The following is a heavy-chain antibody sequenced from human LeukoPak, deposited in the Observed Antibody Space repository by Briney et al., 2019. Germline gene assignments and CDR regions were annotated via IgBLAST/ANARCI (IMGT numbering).Heavy chain of an antibody. D-gene: IGHD1-26*01. CDR1: GDSISRTNW. Sequence: PSGTLSLTCDVSGDSISRTNWWSWVRQSPGQGLEWIGEISLSGRTNYNPSLQSRVTVSLDESKNQLSLDLASVTAADTAVYYCSRESGAFSPFGYWGQGTLVTVHS. V-gene: IGHV4-4*02. CDR2: ISLSGRT. CDR3: SRESGAFSPFGY. J-gene: IGHJ4*02.